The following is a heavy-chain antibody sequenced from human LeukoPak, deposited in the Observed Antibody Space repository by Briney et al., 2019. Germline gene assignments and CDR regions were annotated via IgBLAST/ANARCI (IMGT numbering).Heavy chain of an antibody. V-gene: IGHV3-66*02. D-gene: IGHD4-23*01. CDR2: IYSGGST. CDR3: ARNDYGGNNGGSYRPRGQDY. J-gene: IGHJ4*02. CDR1: GFTVSSNY. Sequence: GGSLRLSCAASGFTVSSNYMSWVRQAPGKRLEWVSVIYSGGSTYYADSVKGRFTISRDNSKNTLYLQMNSLRAEDTAVYYCARNDYGGNNGGSYRPRGQDYWGQGTLVTVSS.